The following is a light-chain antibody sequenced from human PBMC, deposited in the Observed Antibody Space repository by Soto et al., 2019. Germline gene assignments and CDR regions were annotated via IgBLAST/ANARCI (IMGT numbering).Light chain of an antibody. CDR1: GNDVGAYNY. V-gene: IGLV2-11*01. CDR2: GVV. CDR3: CSYAGGYTYP. Sequence: QSVLTQPRSVSGSPGQSVTISCTGTGNDVGAYNYVSWYQQHPGRPPKLLIYGVVRWPSGVPDRFSGSKSGNTASLTISGLQAEDEADYFCCSYAGGYTYPFGTGTKVTAL. J-gene: IGLJ1*01.